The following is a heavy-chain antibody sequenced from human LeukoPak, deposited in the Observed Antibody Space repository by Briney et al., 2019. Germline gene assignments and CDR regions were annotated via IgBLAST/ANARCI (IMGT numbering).Heavy chain of an antibody. CDR2: MNPNSGNT. D-gene: IGHD7-27*01. Sequence: ASVKVSCKASGYTFTSYDINWVRQATGQGLEWMGWMNPNSGNTGYAQKFQGRVTMTRNTSISTAYMELSSLRSEDTAVYYCARVITGENYYYGMDVWGQGTTVTVSS. J-gene: IGHJ6*02. CDR1: GYTFTSYD. CDR3: ARVITGENYYYGMDV. V-gene: IGHV1-8*01.